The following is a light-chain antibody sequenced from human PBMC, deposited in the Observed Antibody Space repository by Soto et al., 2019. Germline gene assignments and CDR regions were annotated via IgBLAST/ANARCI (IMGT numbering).Light chain of an antibody. J-gene: IGLJ1*01. Sequence: QSVLTQPASVSGSPGQSIAISCTGTRSDVGAYNYVSWYQQHPGKAPKLMISEVTNRPSGVSDRCSGSKSGNTASLTISGLQAEDEADYYCSSFTSRFTFVFGTGTKVT. CDR1: RSDVGAYNY. CDR2: EVT. CDR3: SSFTSRFTFV. V-gene: IGLV2-14*01.